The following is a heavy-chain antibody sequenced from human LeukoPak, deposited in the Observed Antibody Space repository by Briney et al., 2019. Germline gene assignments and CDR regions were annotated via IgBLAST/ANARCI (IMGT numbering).Heavy chain of an antibody. J-gene: IGHJ5*01. D-gene: IGHD3-10*01. CDR2: ISGSGGTT. CDR1: GFTFSTYD. Sequence: GGSLRLSCAASGFTFSTYDMAWVRQAPGKGLEWVSAISGSGGTTYYEDSVKGRFTISRDNSKNTLYLQMNSLRAEDTAVYYCAKVEGSGSMNWFDSWGQGTLVTVSS. CDR3: AKVEGSGSMNWFDS. V-gene: IGHV3-23*01.